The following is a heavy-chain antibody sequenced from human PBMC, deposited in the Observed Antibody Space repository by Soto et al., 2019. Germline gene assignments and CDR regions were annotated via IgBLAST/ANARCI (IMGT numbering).Heavy chain of an antibody. CDR3: AKGFIVVVTAIRPDDNFDV. V-gene: IGHV3-23*01. D-gene: IGHD2-21*02. CDR2: ISGSGGTI. Sequence: RXLSCAASWFTFNTYAMNWVRQAPVNGLEWVASISGSGGTINYADSVKGRFTTSRDTSKNTLYLQMNSLSAVDTAVYYCAKGFIVVVTAIRPDDNFDVWGQGTMVTVSS. CDR1: WFTFNTYA. J-gene: IGHJ3*01.